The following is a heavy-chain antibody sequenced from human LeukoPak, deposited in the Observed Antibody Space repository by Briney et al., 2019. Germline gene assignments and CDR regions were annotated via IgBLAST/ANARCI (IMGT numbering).Heavy chain of an antibody. V-gene: IGHV4-30-4*01. J-gene: IGHJ4*02. CDR3: ASLYGSGSSKIDY. D-gene: IGHD3-10*01. CDR2: IYYSGST. Sequence: PSQTLSLTCTVSGGSISSGDYYWSWIRQPPGKGLEWIGYIYYSGSTYYNPSLKSRVTISVDTPKNQFSLKLSSVTAADTAVYYCASLYGSGSSKIDYWGQGTLVTVSS. CDR1: GGSISSGDYY.